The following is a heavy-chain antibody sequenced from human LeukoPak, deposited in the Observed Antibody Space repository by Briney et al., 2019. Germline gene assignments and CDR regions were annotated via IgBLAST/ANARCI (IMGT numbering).Heavy chain of an antibody. J-gene: IGHJ5*02. Sequence: GASVKVSCKTSGYTFNKYGFSWVRQAPGQGLEWMGWISAYNGNTHYAQKLQDRVTMTTDTSTSTAYMELRSLRSDDTAMYYCARVAYNSSWSWFDPWGQGTLVTVSS. V-gene: IGHV1-18*01. CDR2: ISAYNGNT. CDR1: GYTFNKYG. CDR3: ARVAYNSSWSWFDP. D-gene: IGHD6-13*01.